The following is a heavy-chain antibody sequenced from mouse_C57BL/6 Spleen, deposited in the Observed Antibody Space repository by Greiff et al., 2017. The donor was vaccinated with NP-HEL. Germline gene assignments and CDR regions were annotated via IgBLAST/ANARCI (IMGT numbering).Heavy chain of an antibody. V-gene: IGHV1-52*01. J-gene: IGHJ4*01. Sequence: QVQLQQPGAELVRPGSSVKLSCKASGYTFTSYWMHWVKQRPIQGLEWIGNIDPSDSETHYNQKFKDKATLTVDKSSSTAYMQLSSLTSEDSAVYYCALLLQSRGTGVDYAMDYWGQGTSVTVSS. CDR2: IDPSDSET. D-gene: IGHD1-1*01. CDR1: GYTFTSYW. CDR3: ALLLQSRGTGVDYAMDY.